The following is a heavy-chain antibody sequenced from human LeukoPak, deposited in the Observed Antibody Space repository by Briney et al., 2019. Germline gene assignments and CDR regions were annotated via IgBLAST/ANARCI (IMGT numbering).Heavy chain of an antibody. V-gene: IGHV1-24*01. CDR3: ATGIMIPAGFDY. CDR1: GDTLSQLT. CDR2: FDPEYGEK. D-gene: IGHD3-16*01. Sequence: ASVKVSCKISGDTLSQLTIHWVRQAPGEGLEKMGRFDPEYGEKVFAQTFQGRVTMTGDTSTNTAYMELSSLRSGDTAVYYCATGIMIPAGFDYWGQGTLVTVSS. J-gene: IGHJ4*02.